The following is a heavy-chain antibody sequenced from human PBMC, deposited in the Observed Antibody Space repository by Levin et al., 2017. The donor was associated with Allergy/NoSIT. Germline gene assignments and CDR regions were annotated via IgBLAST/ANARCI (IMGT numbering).Heavy chain of an antibody. CDR3: ARGLKRNAYFDY. Sequence: PSETLSLTCAVSGVSLSTGGYSWNWIRQPPGTGLEWIGYIYHSGSTYYNPSYNPSLKSRVTISVDMSKNQFSLKLSSVTAADTAVYYCARGLKRNAYFDYWGQGTLVTVSS. D-gene: IGHD1-14*01. V-gene: IGHV4-30-2*01. CDR1: GVSLSTGGYS. CDR2: IYHSGST. J-gene: IGHJ4*02.